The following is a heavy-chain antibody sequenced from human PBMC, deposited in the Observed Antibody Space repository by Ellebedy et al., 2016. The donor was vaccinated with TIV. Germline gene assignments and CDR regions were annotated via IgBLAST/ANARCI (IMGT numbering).Heavy chain of an antibody. CDR2: IYSGGST. Sequence: GGSLRLXXAVSGFTVSSNYMSWVRQAPGKGPEWVSIIYSGGSTNYAASVKGRFTISRDNSKNTLYLQMNSLRGEDTAVYYCAGAVFYWGQGTLVTVSS. CDR3: AGAVFY. V-gene: IGHV3-53*01. CDR1: GFTVSSNY. J-gene: IGHJ4*02. D-gene: IGHD2-8*01.